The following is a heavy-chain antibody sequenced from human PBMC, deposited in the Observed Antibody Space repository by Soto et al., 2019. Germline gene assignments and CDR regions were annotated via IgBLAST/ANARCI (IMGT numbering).Heavy chain of an antibody. J-gene: IGHJ6*02. Sequence: SVKVSCKASGGTFSSYAISWVRQAPGQGLEWMGGIIPIFGTANYAQKFQGRVTITADESTSTAYMELSSLRSEDTAVYYCARGNFWSGYYPPYYYYGMDVWGQGTTVTVSS. CDR3: ARGNFWSGYYPPYYYYGMDV. D-gene: IGHD3-3*01. CDR2: IIPIFGTA. CDR1: GGTFSSYA. V-gene: IGHV1-69*13.